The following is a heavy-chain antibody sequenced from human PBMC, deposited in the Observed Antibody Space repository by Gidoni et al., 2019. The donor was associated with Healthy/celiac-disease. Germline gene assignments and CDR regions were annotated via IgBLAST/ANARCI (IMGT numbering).Heavy chain of an antibody. J-gene: IGHJ4*02. CDR1: GFTFSSYA. CDR2: ISGSGGST. V-gene: IGHV3-23*01. Sequence: EVQLLESGGGLVQPGGSLRLSCAASGFTFSSYAMGWVRQAPGKGLEWVSAISGSGGSTYYADSVKGRFTISRDNSKNTLYLQMNSLRAEDTAVYYCAKGGVSTLGGLWVLGFDYWGQGTLVTVSS. CDR3: AKGGVSTLGGLWVLGFDY. D-gene: IGHD3-16*01.